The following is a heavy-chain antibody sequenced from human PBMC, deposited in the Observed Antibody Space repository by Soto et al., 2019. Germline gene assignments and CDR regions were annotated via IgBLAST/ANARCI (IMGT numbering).Heavy chain of an antibody. V-gene: IGHV3-30*18. CDR3: AKGVVTQGY. D-gene: IGHD3-3*01. Sequence: ESGGGVVQPGRSLRLSCAASGFTFSSYGMHWVRQAPGKGLEWVAVISYDGSNKYYADSVKGRFTISRDNSKNTLYLQMNSLRAEDTAVYYCAKGVVTQGYWGQGTLVTVSS. CDR1: GFTFSSYG. J-gene: IGHJ4*02. CDR2: ISYDGSNK.